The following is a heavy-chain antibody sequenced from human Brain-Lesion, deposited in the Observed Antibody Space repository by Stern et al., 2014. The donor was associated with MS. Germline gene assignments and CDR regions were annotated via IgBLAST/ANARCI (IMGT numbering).Heavy chain of an antibody. Sequence: EVQLVESGAEVKKPGESLKISCKGSGYRFTSNWIGWVRQMPGKGLEWMGIIWPGDSDTRYSPSFQGQVTSSADKSISTAYLQWSSLQASDTAMYYCARRGDSSSSGFDYWGQGTLVIVSS. CDR2: IWPGDSDT. D-gene: IGHD6-6*01. CDR1: GYRFTSNW. J-gene: IGHJ4*02. CDR3: ARRGDSSSSGFDY. V-gene: IGHV5-51*01.